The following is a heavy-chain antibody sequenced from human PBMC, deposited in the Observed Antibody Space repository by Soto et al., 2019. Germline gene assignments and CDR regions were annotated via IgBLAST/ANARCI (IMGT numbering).Heavy chain of an antibody. Sequence: SETLSLTCAVSGYSISSSNWWGWIRQPPGKGLEWIGYIYYSGTTYYNPSLKSRVTMSVDTSKNQFSLKLTFVTAVDTAVYYCARREIQGPIDYWGQGTLVT. CDR2: IYYSGTT. D-gene: IGHD1-26*01. CDR3: ARREIQGPIDY. J-gene: IGHJ4*02. V-gene: IGHV4-28*01. CDR1: GYSISSSNW.